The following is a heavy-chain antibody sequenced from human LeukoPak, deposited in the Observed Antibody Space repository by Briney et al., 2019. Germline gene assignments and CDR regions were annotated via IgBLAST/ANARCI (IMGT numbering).Heavy chain of an antibody. CDR3: ARDRYNWNGEDY. Sequence: SETLSLTCTVSGGSISSYYWSWIRQPAGKGLEWIGRIYTSGSTNYNPSLKSRVTISVDTSKNQFSLKLSSVTAADTAVYFCARDRYNWNGEDYWGQGTLVTVSS. D-gene: IGHD1-20*01. J-gene: IGHJ4*02. CDR2: IYTSGST. CDR1: GGSISSYY. V-gene: IGHV4-4*07.